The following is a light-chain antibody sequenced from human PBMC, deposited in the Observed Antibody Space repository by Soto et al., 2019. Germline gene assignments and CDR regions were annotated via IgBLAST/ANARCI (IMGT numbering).Light chain of an antibody. CDR1: SSNIGAGYD. V-gene: IGLV1-40*01. CDR2: GNS. J-gene: IGLJ1*01. CDR3: QSYDSSLINDV. Sequence: QSVLTQPPSVSGAPGQRVTISCTGSSSNIGAGYDVHWYQQLPGTAPKLLIYGNSNRPSGVPDRFSGSKSGTSASLAITGLQAEDEADYYCQSYDSSLINDVFGTGTKVTVL.